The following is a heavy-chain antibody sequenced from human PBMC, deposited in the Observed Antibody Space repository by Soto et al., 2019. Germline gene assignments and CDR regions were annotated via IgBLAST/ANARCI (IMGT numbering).Heavy chain of an antibody. V-gene: IGHV3-15*01. J-gene: IGHJ4*02. CDR2: IKSKTDGGTT. Sequence: GGSLRLSCAASGFTFSNAWMSWVRQVPGKGLEWVGRIKSKTDGGTTDYAAPVKGRFTISRDDSKNTLYLQMNSLKTEDTAVYYCTTEWGDSSSWYWGQGTLVTVSS. D-gene: IGHD6-13*01. CDR1: GFTFSNAW. CDR3: TTEWGDSSSWY.